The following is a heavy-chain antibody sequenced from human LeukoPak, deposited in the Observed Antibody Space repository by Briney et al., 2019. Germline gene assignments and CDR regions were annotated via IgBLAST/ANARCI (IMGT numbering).Heavy chain of an antibody. CDR2: INHSGST. J-gene: IGHJ4*02. V-gene: IGHV4-34*01. D-gene: IGHD6-25*01. CDR1: GGSFRGYY. CDR3: ASRRLLGPLDY. Sequence: SETLSLTCAVYGGSFRGYYWSWIRQPPGKGLEWIGEINHSGSTDYNPSLKSRVTISVDTSKNQFSLKLSSVTAADTAVYYCASRRLLGPLDYWGQGTLVTVSS.